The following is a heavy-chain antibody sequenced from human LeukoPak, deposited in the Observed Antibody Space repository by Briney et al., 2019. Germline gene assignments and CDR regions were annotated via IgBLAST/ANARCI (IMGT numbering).Heavy chain of an antibody. CDR1: RYILSELS. CDR3: VTTCWGWQPRARPDC. J-gene: IGHJ4*02. CDR2: FDPEYGET. D-gene: IGHD3-10*02. V-gene: IGHV1-24*01. Sequence: VASVKVSCKVSRYILSELSMHWVRQAPGKGLEWMGGFDPEYGETIYAQRFQGRVSMTQDTSTDTAHMELSSLRSEDTAVYYCVTTCWGWQPRARPDCWGQGTLVTVSS.